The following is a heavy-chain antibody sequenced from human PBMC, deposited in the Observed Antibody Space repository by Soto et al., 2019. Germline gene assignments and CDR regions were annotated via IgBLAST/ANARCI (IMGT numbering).Heavy chain of an antibody. CDR3: AKDIVQYYYYGMDV. V-gene: IGHV3-9*01. CDR2: ISWNSGSI. CDR1: GFTFDDYA. Sequence: EVQLVESGGGLVQPGRSLRLSCAASGFTFDDYAMHWVRQAPGKGLEWVSGISWNSGSIGYADSVKGRFTISRDNAKNSLYLQMNSLRAEDTALYYCAKDIVQYYYYGMDVWGQGTTFTVSS. J-gene: IGHJ6*02.